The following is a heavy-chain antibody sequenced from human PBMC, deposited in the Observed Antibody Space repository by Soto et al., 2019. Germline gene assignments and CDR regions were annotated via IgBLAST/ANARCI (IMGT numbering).Heavy chain of an antibody. J-gene: IGHJ4*02. Sequence: GGSLRLSCAASGFTFSSYAMHRVRQAPGKGLEWVAVISYDGSNKYYADSVKGRFTISRDNSKNTLYLQMNSLRAEDTAVYYCARVDLDYDILTGTPFDYWGQGTLVTVSS. D-gene: IGHD3-9*01. CDR1: GFTFSSYA. V-gene: IGHV3-30-3*01. CDR3: ARVDLDYDILTGTPFDY. CDR2: ISYDGSNK.